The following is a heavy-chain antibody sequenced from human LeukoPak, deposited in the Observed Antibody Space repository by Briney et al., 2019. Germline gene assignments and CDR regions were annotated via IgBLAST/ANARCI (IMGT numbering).Heavy chain of an antibody. CDR2: IIPIFGTA. CDR1: GGTFSSYA. J-gene: IGHJ4*02. V-gene: IGHV1-69*13. Sequence: SVKVSCKASGGTFSSYAISWVRQAPGQGLEWMGGIIPIFGTANYAQKFQGRVTITADESTSTAYMELSSLRSEDTAVYYCARVPNYYGSGPYYFDYWGQGTLVTVSS. CDR3: ARVPNYYGSGPYYFDY. D-gene: IGHD3-10*01.